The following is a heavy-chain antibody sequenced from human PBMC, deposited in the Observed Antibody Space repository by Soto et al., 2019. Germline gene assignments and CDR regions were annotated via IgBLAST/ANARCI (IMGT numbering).Heavy chain of an antibody. CDR2: FSDYGPST. CDR1: EFTLRSAD. J-gene: IGHJ1*01. D-gene: IGHD3-10*01. V-gene: IGHV3-23*01. Sequence: GGSLRLSCVASEFTLRSADMSWVRQVPGKGLEWVSGFSDYGPSTVYADPVKGRFTISRDNSRKTLYLQMNSLTPDDTAVYYYSQVPWSGKAYSGHGTQITVSS. CDR3: SQVPWSGKAY.